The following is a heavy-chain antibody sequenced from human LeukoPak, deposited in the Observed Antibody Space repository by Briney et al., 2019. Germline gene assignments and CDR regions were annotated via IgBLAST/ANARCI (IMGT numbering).Heavy chain of an antibody. CDR1: GFTFSSNW. V-gene: IGHV3-7*01. CDR3: ARTYYYDSSGYFGY. D-gene: IGHD3-22*01. Sequence: GGSLRLSCAASGFTFSSNWMSWVRQAPGKGLGLVANINQDGTEKDYVDSVKGRFTISRDNAKNSLYLQMNSLRAEDTAVYYCARTYYYDSSGYFGYWGQGTLVTVSS. J-gene: IGHJ4*02. CDR2: INQDGTEK.